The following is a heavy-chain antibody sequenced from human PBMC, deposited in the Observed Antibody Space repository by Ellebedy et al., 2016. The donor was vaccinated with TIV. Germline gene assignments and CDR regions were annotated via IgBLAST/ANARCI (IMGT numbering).Heavy chain of an antibody. D-gene: IGHD2-2*02. CDR2: IYYSGSA. CDR3: ARDPAIPRGRLDT. CDR1: GGSISNSDYY. V-gene: IGHV4-39*07. J-gene: IGHJ5*02. Sequence: MPSETLSLTCTVSGGSISNSDYYWNWIRQPPGKGLEWIGSIYYSGSAYYNPSLRSRVTISIDTSRNQFSLNLRSVTAADTAVYYCARDPAIPRGRLDTWGQGTLVTVSS.